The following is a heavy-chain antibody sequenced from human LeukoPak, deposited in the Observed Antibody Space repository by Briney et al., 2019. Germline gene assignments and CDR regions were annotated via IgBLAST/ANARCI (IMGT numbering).Heavy chain of an antibody. V-gene: IGHV4-59*01. Sequence: VKPSETLSLTCTVSGGSISSYYWSWIRQPPGKGLEWIGYIYYSGSTNYNPSLKSRVTISVDTSKNQFSLKLSSVTAADTAVYYCARVRVVPAALDAFDIWGQGTMVTVSS. D-gene: IGHD2-2*01. CDR1: GGSISSYY. CDR2: IYYSGST. CDR3: ARVRVVPAALDAFDI. J-gene: IGHJ3*02.